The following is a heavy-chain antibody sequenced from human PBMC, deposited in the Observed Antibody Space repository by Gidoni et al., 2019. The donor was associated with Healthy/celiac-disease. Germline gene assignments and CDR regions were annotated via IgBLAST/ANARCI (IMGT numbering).Heavy chain of an antibody. D-gene: IGHD6-19*01. CDR1: GFTFSSYW. CDR3: ARDRPQWLVHFYYYYGMDV. V-gene: IGHV3-7*01. CDR2: IKQDGSEK. Sequence: EVQLVESGAGLVQPGGSLRLSCAASGFTFSSYWMSWVRQAPGKGLEGVANIKQDGSEKYYVDSVKGRFTISRDNAKNSLYLQMNSLRAEDTAVYYCARDRPQWLVHFYYYYGMDVWGQGTTVTVSS. J-gene: IGHJ6*02.